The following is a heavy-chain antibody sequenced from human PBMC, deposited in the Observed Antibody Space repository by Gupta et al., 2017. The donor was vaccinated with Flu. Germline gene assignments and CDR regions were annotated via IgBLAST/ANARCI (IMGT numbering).Heavy chain of an antibody. J-gene: IGHJ4*02. CDR2: ISSSSSTI. D-gene: IGHD2-2*01. CDR1: GFTFSSYS. Sequence: EVQLVESGGGLVQPGGSLRLSCAASGFTFSSYSMNWVRQASGKGLEWVSYISSSSSTIYYADSVKGRFTISRDNAKNSLYLQMNSLRDEDTAVYYCARAGYCSSTSCYVGLYFDYWGQGTLVTVAS. V-gene: IGHV3-48*02. CDR3: ARAGYCSSTSCYVGLYFDY.